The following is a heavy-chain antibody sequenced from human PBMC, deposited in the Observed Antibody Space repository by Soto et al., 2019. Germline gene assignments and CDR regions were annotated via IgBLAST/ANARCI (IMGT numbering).Heavy chain of an antibody. J-gene: IGHJ4*02. CDR1: GFTFSNYA. D-gene: IGHD6-13*01. CDR3: AKDPAYSSPTVFDY. V-gene: IGHV3-23*01. Sequence: GGSLRLSCAASGFTFSNYAMNWVRQAPGKGLEWVSGISDSGGSTYYADSVKGRFTISRDNSKNTLCLQMNSLRAEDTAVYYCAKDPAYSSPTVFDYWGQGSLVTVSS. CDR2: ISDSGGST.